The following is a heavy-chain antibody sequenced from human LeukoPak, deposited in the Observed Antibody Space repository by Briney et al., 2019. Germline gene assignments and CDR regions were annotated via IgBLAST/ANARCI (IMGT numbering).Heavy chain of an antibody. CDR2: ISRSSSYI. V-gene: IGHV3-21*01. CDR3: ARGNGYSYGYLDAFDI. D-gene: IGHD5-18*01. J-gene: IGHJ3*02. Sequence: GGSLSLSCESSGFTFSSYSMNWVRQAPGKGQEWVSSISRSSSYIYYADSVKGRFTISRDNAKNSLYLQMNSLRAEDTAVYYCARGNGYSYGYLDAFDIWGQGTMVTVSS. CDR1: GFTFSSYS.